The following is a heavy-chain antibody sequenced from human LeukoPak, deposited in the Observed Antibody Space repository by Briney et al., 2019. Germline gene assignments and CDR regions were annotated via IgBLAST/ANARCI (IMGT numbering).Heavy chain of an antibody. CDR2: IYTSGST. V-gene: IGHV4-61*02. CDR3: ARDWADCSGGSCYHNWFDP. D-gene: IGHD2-15*01. J-gene: IGHJ5*02. CDR1: GGSIRSGSYY. Sequence: SQTLSLTCTVSGGSIRSGSYYWSWIRQPAGKVLELIGRIYTSGSTNYDPSLKSRVTISVDTSKNQFSLKLSSVTAADTAVYYCARDWADCSGGSCYHNWFDPWGQGTLVTVSS.